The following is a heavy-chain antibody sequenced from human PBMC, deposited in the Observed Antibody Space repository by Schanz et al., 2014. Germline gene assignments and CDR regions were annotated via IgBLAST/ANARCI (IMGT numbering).Heavy chain of an antibody. CDR3: ARDEGRDGYNLAFDV. D-gene: IGHD5-12*01. CDR2: LYIGGGST. J-gene: IGHJ3*01. CDR1: GITFSGYS. Sequence: EVQLVESGGGLAQPGGSLRLSCAASGITFSGYSMNWVRQAPGKGLEWVSSLYIGGGSTRYADSVKGRFIISRDSSKNTLFLQMNSLRADDTAVYFCARDEGRDGYNLAFDVWGQGTLVTVSS. V-gene: IGHV3-23*04.